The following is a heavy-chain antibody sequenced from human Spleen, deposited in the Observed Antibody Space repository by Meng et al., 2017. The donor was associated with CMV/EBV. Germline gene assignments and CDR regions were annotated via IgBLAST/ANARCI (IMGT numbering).Heavy chain of an antibody. CDR3: ARDHLICSSSICFSSYFDY. V-gene: IGHV3-48*04. CDR2: IGAGLGTI. Sequence: GESLKISCAASGFTFSDYSMNWVRQAPGKGLEWVAYIGAGLGTIYYADSVKDRFTISRDNAKSSLYLQLSGLRAEDTAVYYCARDHLICSSSICFSSYFDYWGQGTLVTVSS. CDR1: GFTFSDYS. D-gene: IGHD2-2*01. J-gene: IGHJ4*02.